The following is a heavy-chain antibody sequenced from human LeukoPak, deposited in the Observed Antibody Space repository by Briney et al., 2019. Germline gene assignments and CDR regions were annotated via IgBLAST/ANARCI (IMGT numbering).Heavy chain of an antibody. Sequence: GGSLRLSCEASGFTFINYGMHWVRQAPCKGLEWVALILYDGSNKYYVDSVKGRFAIYRDNSKNTLYMQMNSPRAEDTAVYYCAKPGGDIWSAYYHYMDVWGKGTTVIVSS. CDR3: AKPGGDIWSAYYHYMDV. J-gene: IGHJ6*03. CDR1: GFTFINYG. CDR2: ILYDGSNK. D-gene: IGHD3-3*01. V-gene: IGHV3-33*06.